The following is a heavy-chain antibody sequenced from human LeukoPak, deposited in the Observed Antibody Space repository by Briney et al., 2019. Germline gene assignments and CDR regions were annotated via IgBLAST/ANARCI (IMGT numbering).Heavy chain of an antibody. Sequence: QSGGSLRLSCAASGFTFSSYGMHWVRQAPGKGLEWVAVIWYDGSNKYYADSVKGRFTISRDNSKNTLYLQMNSLRAEDTAVYYCAREVVAGTGLYWGQGTLVTVSS. CDR3: AREVVAGTGLY. D-gene: IGHD6-19*01. CDR1: GFTFSSYG. J-gene: IGHJ4*02. CDR2: IWYDGSNK. V-gene: IGHV3-33*01.